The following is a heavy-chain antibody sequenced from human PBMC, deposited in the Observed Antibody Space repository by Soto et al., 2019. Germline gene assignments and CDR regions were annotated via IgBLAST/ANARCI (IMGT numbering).Heavy chain of an antibody. CDR1: GASISGFY. D-gene: IGHD1-1*01. J-gene: IGHJ5*02. CDR3: VRDGTKTLRDWFDP. V-gene: IGHV4-4*07. Sequence: AGTLSLTCTVSGASISGFYWSWIRKSAGKGLEWIGRIYATGTTDYNPSLKSRVMMSVDTSKKQFSLKLRYVTAADTAVYYCVRDGTKTLRDWFDPWGQG. CDR2: IYATGTT.